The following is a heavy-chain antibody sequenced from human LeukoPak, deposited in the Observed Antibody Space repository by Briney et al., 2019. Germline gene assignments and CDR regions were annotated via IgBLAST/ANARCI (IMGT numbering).Heavy chain of an antibody. V-gene: IGHV4-34*01. D-gene: IGHD3-22*01. J-gene: IGHJ4*02. CDR1: GGSFSGYY. CDR2: INHSGST. Sequence: SETLSLTCAVYGGSFSGYYWSWIRQPPGKGLEWTGEINHSGSTNYNPSLKSRVTISVDTSKNQFSLKLSSVTAADTAVYYCARRATNSSGSYYFDYWGQGTLVTVSS. CDR3: ARRATNSSGSYYFDY.